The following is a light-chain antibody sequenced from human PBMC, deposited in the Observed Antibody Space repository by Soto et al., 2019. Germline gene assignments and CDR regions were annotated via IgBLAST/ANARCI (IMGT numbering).Light chain of an antibody. CDR3: CSFAGSGTGV. CDR2: EVN. CDR1: SSDIGTYNL. Sequence: QSVLTQPASVSGSPGQSIAISCTGTSSDIGTYNLVSWYQQHPGKVPKLMISEVNKRPSGVSNHFSGSKSGNTASLTISGLQTEDEADYYCCSFAGSGTGVFGTGTKVTVL. V-gene: IGLV2-23*02. J-gene: IGLJ1*01.